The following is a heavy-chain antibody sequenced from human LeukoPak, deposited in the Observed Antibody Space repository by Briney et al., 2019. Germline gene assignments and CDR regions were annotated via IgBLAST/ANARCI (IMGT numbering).Heavy chain of an antibody. J-gene: IGHJ6*02. D-gene: IGHD3-9*01. V-gene: IGHV4-59*01. Sequence: SETLSLTCTVSGGSIGSYYWSWIRQPPGKGLEWIGYIYYSGSTNYNPSLKSRVTISVDTSKNQFSLKLSSVTAADTAVYYCARDQGYDILTGYQYGMDVWGQGTTVTVSS. CDR1: GGSIGSYY. CDR2: IYYSGST. CDR3: ARDQGYDILTGYQYGMDV.